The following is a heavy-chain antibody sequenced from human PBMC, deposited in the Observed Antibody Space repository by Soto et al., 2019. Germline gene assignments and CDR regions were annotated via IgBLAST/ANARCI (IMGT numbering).Heavy chain of an antibody. J-gene: IGHJ4*02. CDR2: ITGSGFTI. V-gene: IGHV3-48*03. D-gene: IGHD3-22*01. CDR3: ARTYYDGSAYYYLDS. Sequence: GGSLRLSCAASGFTFSSYEMNWVRQAPGKGLEWVSYITGSGFTIYYADSVKGRFTISRDNAKNSLYLQMNSLRVEDTAVYYCARTYYDGSAYYYLDSWGQGTRVTVSS. CDR1: GFTFSSYE.